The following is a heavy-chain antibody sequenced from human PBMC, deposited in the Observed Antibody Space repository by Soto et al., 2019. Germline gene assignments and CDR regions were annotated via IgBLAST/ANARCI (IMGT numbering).Heavy chain of an antibody. CDR3: ATSTIAARPFVVYYYYGIDV. CDR2: FDPEDGET. V-gene: IGHV1-24*01. D-gene: IGHD6-6*01. Sequence: ASVKVSCKVSGYTLTELSMHWVRQAPGKGLEWMGGFDPEDGETIYAQKFQGRVTMTEDTSTDTAYMELSSLRSEDTAVYYCATSTIAARPFVVYYYYGIDVWGQGTTVTVSS. J-gene: IGHJ6*02. CDR1: GYTLTELS.